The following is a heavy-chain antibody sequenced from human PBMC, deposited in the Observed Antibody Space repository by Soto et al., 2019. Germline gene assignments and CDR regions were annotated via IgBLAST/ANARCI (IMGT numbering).Heavy chain of an antibody. J-gene: IGHJ6*03. CDR1: GFTFSDYY. V-gene: IGHV3-11*01. D-gene: IGHD3-3*01. CDR2: ISSSGSTI. Sequence: QVQLVESGGGLVKPGGSLRLSCAASGFTFSDYYMSWIRQAPGKGLEWVSYISSSGSTIYYADSVKGRFTIPKDNAKNSLYMQMICLRAEDTAVYYCASVGRGRPYYDFWRGYYPEYYYYYMDVWGKGTTVTVSS. CDR3: ASVGRGRPYYDFWRGYYPEYYYYYMDV.